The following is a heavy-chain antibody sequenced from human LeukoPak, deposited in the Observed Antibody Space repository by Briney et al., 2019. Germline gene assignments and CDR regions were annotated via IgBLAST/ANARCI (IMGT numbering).Heavy chain of an antibody. CDR2: IGSSGSTI. CDR3: ARVSGIAVAFDY. V-gene: IGHV3-11*01. Sequence: GGSLRLSCAASGFTFSDYYMSWIRQAPGKGLEWVSYIGSSGSTIYYADSVKGRFTISRDNAKNSLYLQMNSLRAEDTAAYYCARVSGIAVAFDYWGQGTLVTVSS. D-gene: IGHD6-19*01. J-gene: IGHJ4*02. CDR1: GFTFSDYY.